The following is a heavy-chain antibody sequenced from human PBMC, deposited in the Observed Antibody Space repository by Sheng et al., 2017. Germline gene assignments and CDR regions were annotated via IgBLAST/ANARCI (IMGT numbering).Heavy chain of an antibody. V-gene: IGHV1-69*04. D-gene: IGHD3-22*01. J-gene: IGHJ4*02. CDR2: IIPILGIP. Sequence: QVQLVQSGAEVKKPGSSVKVSCKASGGTFSSYAISWVRQAPGQGLEWMGGIIPILGIPNYAQKFQGRVTITADKSTSTAYMKLSSLRSEDTAVYYCARAHHDYYDSSGYYASVDYWGQGTLVTVSS. CDR1: GGTFSSYA. CDR3: ARAHHDYYDSSGYYASVDY.